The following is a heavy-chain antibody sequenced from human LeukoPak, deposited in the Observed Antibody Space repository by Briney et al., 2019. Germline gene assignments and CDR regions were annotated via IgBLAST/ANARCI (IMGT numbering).Heavy chain of an antibody. CDR2: ISGSGGST. D-gene: IGHD6-19*01. CDR1: GFTFSSYA. J-gene: IGHJ4*02. CDR3: AKDPEPQYSSGWYN. Sequence: GGSLRLSCAASGFTFSSYAMSWVRQAPGKGLEWVSAISGSGGSTYYADSVKGRFTISRDNSKNTLYLQMNSLRAEDTAVYYCAKDPEPQYSSGWYNWGQGTLVTVSS. V-gene: IGHV3-23*01.